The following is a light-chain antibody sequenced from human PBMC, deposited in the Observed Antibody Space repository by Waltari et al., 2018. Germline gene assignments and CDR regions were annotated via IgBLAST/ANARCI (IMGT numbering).Light chain of an antibody. V-gene: IGKV1-5*03. CDR3: QQYQSSSMYT. J-gene: IGKJ2*01. CDR1: QTIDTW. CDR2: KAS. Sequence: DLQMIQSLSNLSASGGDSVPITCWASQTIDTWLAWYQLKPGKAPKLLIYKASNLQSGVPSRFSGSGSGTEFSLTISSLQPDDFATYYCQQYQSSSMYTFGQGTKLDIK.